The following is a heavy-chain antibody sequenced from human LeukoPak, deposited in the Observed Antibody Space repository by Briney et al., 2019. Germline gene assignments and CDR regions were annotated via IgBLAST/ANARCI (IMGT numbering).Heavy chain of an antibody. CDR2: INHSGST. J-gene: IGHJ6*03. CDR3: ARPSYYYDSSGYSHNYYYYYYMDV. CDR1: GGSFSGYY. D-gene: IGHD3-22*01. V-gene: IGHV4-34*01. Sequence: SETLSLTCAVYGGSFSGYYWSWIRQPPGKGLEWIGEINHSGSTNYNPSLKSRVTISVDTSKNQFSLKLSSVTAAGTAVYYCARPSYYYDSSGYSHNYYYYYYMDVWGKGTTVAVSS.